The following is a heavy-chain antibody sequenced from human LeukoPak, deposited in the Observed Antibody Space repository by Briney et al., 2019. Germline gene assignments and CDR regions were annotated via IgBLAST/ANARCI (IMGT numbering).Heavy chain of an antibody. CDR2: IYYSGST. CDR3: ARDPYSSGWSQGFDP. J-gene: IGHJ5*02. V-gene: IGHV4-59*01. D-gene: IGHD6-19*01. Sequence: PSETLSLTCTVSGGSISSYYWSWIRQPPGKGLEWIGYIYYSGSTNYNPSLKSRVTISVDTSKNQFSLKLSSVTAADTAVYYCARDPYSSGWSQGFDPWGQGTLVTVSS. CDR1: GGSISSYY.